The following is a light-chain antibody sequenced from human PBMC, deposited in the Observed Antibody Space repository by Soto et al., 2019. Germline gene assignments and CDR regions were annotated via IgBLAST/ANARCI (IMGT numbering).Light chain of an antibody. CDR1: SSDVGSYNL. CDR3: CSYASSSPYV. Sequence: QSALTQPASVSGSPGQSITISCTGTSSDVGSYNLVSWYQQHPGKAPKLMIYEVSKRPSGVSNRFSGSKSGNTASLTISGLQAEDEADYYCCSYASSSPYVFGTVTKLTVL. V-gene: IGLV2-23*02. J-gene: IGLJ1*01. CDR2: EVS.